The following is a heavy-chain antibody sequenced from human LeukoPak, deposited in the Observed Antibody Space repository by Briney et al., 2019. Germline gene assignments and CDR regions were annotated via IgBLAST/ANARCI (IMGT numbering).Heavy chain of an antibody. CDR3: AKAMSSLIRYYDFWSGQPHDY. D-gene: IGHD3-3*01. J-gene: IGHJ4*02. V-gene: IGHV3-23*01. CDR1: GFTFSSYA. Sequence: GGSLRLSCAASGFTFSSYAMSWVRQAPGKGLEWVSAISGSGGSTYYADSVKGRFTISRDNSKNTLYLQMNSLRAEDTAVYYCAKAMSSLIRYYDFWSGQPHDYWGQGTLVTVSS. CDR2: ISGSGGST.